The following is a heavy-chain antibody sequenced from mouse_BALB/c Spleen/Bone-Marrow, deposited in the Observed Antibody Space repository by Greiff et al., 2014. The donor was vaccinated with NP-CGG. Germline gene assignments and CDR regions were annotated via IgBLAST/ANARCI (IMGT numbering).Heavy chain of an antibody. Sequence: QVQLQQSGAELVKPGALVKLSCKTSGYTFTSYWIQWVKQRPGQGLGWIGEIFPGTGTTYYNEKFKDKATLTIDTSSSTAYMQPSSRTSEDSAVYFCARKGISTVIATAYYFDYWGQGSTLTVSS. D-gene: IGHD2-4*01. CDR3: ARKGISTVIATAYYFDY. V-gene: IGHV1S132*01. CDR1: GYTFTSYW. CDR2: IFPGTGTT. J-gene: IGHJ2*01.